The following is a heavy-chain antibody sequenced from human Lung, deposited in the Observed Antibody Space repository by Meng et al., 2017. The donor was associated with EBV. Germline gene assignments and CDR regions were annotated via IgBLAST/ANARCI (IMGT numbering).Heavy chain of an antibody. D-gene: IGHD5-24*01. V-gene: IGHV7-4-1*02. CDR3: ARDSPLDGYSLLDY. CDR1: GYTFASYA. J-gene: IGHJ4*02. CDR2: IDPNTGNP. Sequence: QVKLVQSGSELKQPXXSVKVSCRPSGYTFASYAINGGRQAPGQGPAWMGWIDPNTGNPTYDQGFTGRFVFSLVTSVSTAYLQINSLRADDTAVYYCARDSPLDGYSLLDYWGQGPRVTVSS.